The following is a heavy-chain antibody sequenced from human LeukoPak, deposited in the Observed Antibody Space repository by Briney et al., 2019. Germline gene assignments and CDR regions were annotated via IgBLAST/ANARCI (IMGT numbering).Heavy chain of an antibody. J-gene: IGHJ3*02. CDR2: ISYDGSNK. CDR3: AKGGTDHDAFDI. CDR1: GFTFSSYG. V-gene: IGHV3-30*18. Sequence: GRSLRLSCAASGFTFSSYGMHWVRQAPGKGLEWVAVISYDGSNKYYADSVKGRFTISRDNSKNTLYLQMNSLRAEDTAVYYCAKGGTDHDAFDIWGQGTMVTVSS.